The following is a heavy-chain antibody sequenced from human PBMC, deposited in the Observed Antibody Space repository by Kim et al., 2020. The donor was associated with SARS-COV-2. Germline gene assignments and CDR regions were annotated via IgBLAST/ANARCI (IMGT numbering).Heavy chain of an antibody. CDR2: ISGSGGST. Sequence: GGSLRLSCAASGFTFSSFAMNWVRQAPGKGLEWVSGISGSGGSTYYADSVKGRFTFSRDNSKNTLYLQMNSLRAEDTAVYYCAKDFYWEYSGAGAFDMWGQGTIVMVTASS. CDR1: GFTFSSFA. CDR3: AKDFYWEYSGAGAFDM. J-gene: IGHJ3*02. V-gene: IGHV3-23*01. D-gene: IGHD5-12*01.